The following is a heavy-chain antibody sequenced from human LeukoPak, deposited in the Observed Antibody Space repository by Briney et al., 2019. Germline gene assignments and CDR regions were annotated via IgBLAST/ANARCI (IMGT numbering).Heavy chain of an antibody. Sequence: PSETLSLTCTVSGASVSSTDYFWNWIRQPAGKGLEWIGRIYASGNTDYNPSLKSRVTMSLDTSKNQFFLNMNSVTAADSAVYFCARYREGYNYVPHALDIWGQGTVVTVSS. CDR1: GASVSSTDYF. V-gene: IGHV4-61*02. CDR2: IYASGNT. CDR3: ARYREGYNYVPHALDI. J-gene: IGHJ3*02. D-gene: IGHD5-24*01.